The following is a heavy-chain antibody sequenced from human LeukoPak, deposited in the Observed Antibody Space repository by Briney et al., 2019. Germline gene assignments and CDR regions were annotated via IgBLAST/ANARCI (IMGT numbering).Heavy chain of an antibody. CDR2: INSDGRMT. CDR3: ARVGSTASPHAFDI. CDR1: GFTFSSYW. D-gene: IGHD2-21*02. J-gene: IGHJ3*02. Sequence: QPGGSLRVSCAAYGFTFSSYWMDWVRQVPGKGLVWVSGINSDGRMTRYAESVKGRFTLSRNNAKNTLYLQMTSLRAEDTPVCTCARVGSTASPHAFDIWGEGTTVTVSS. V-gene: IGHV3-74*01.